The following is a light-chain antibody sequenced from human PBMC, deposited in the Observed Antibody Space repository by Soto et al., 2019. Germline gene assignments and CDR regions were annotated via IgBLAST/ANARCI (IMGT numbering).Light chain of an antibody. CDR1: QSLSSSF. CDR3: QQYDRSPRT. J-gene: IGKJ1*01. V-gene: IGKV3-20*01. CDR2: GAS. Sequence: EVVMTQSPGTLSLSPGERATLSCRASQSLSSSFLAWYQQRPGQAPKLLIYGASNRDAGIPDRFTGSGSGTDVTLTISRLAPEDFAVYYCQQYDRSPRTFGQGTKVEIK.